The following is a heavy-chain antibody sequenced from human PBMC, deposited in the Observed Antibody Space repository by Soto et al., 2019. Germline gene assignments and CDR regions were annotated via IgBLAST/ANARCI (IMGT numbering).Heavy chain of an antibody. CDR3: AKSILEAAGVPYYFDY. Sequence: GGSLRLSCAASGFTFSSYALSWVRQAPGKGLEWVSAISGSGGSTYYADSVKGRFTISRDNSKNTLYLQMNSLRAEDTAVYYCAKSILEAAGVPYYFDYWGQGTLVTVSS. D-gene: IGHD6-13*01. CDR2: ISGSGGST. J-gene: IGHJ4*02. V-gene: IGHV3-23*01. CDR1: GFTFSSYA.